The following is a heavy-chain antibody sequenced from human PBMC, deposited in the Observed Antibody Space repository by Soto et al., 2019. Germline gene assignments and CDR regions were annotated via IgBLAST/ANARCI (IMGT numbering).Heavy chain of an antibody. J-gene: IGHJ5*02. V-gene: IGHV1-69*05. Sequence: SVKVSCKTSGGTFSSYAISWVRQAPGQGLEWMGGIVPIVDTSTYAQKFQGRVTMTRNTSISTAYMELSSLRSEDTAVYYCARERSAAGTGWLDPWGQGTLVTVSS. CDR1: GGTFSSYA. CDR2: IVPIVDTS. D-gene: IGHD6-13*01. CDR3: ARERSAAGTGWLDP.